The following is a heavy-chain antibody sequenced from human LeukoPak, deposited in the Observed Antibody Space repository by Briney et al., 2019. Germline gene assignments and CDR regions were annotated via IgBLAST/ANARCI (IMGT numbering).Heavy chain of an antibody. V-gene: IGHV4-39*07. CDR3: ARGVGGLPYYFDY. Sequence: PSETLSLTCTVSGASVSTTTYYWVWIRQPPGKGLEFIASIFHTGTTYYNPSLKSRVTISVDTSKNQFSLKLSSVTAADTAVYYCARGVGGLPYYFDYWGQGTLVTVSS. CDR1: GASVSTTTYY. CDR2: IFHTGTT. J-gene: IGHJ4*02. D-gene: IGHD6-19*01.